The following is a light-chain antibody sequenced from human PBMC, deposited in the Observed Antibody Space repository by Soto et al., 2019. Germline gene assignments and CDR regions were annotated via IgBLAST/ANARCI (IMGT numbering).Light chain of an antibody. J-gene: IGKJ5*01. V-gene: IGKV3-11*01. Sequence: VFTQAPATLSLSPGARATLSCRASQSVSSYLAWYQQKPGQAPRLLIYDASNRATGIPARFSGIGSGTDSTLTTSGLEPEDFAFYDGQQRSNWPLTTFGQGTRLEIK. CDR3: QQRSNWPLTT. CDR2: DAS. CDR1: QSVSSY.